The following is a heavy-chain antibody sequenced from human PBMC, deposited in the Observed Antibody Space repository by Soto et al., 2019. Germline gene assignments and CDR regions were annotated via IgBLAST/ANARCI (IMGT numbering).Heavy chain of an antibody. V-gene: IGHV4-31*03. CDR1: GGSVTGGASY. Sequence: PSETMYLTRTVSGGSVTGGASYWSWIRQLPGKGLEWIGFIHHSGGTRYNPSLKSRVTISVDTSKNQFSLKLNSVTAADTAVYYCARDSSGYPNWFAPWGHGTLVTVSS. J-gene: IGHJ5*02. CDR2: IHHSGGT. D-gene: IGHD3-22*01. CDR3: ARDSSGYPNWFAP.